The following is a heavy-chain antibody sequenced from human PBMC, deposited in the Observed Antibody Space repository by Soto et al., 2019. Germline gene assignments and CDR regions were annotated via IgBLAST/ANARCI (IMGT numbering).Heavy chain of an antibody. J-gene: IGHJ4*02. CDR3: ARESCSGGSCYSFDY. Sequence: SVKVSCKASGGTFSSYTITWVRQAPGQGLEWMGRIIPILGIANYAQKFQGRVTITADKSTSTAYMELSSLRSEDAAVYFCARESCSGGSCYSFDYWGQGTLVTVSS. V-gene: IGHV1-69*04. CDR1: GGTFSSYT. CDR2: IIPILGIA. D-gene: IGHD2-15*01.